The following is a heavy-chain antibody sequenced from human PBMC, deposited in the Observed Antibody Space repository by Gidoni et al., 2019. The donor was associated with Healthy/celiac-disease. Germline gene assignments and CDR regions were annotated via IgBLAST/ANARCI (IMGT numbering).Heavy chain of an antibody. Sequence: QVQLVESGGGVVQPGRSLRLSCSASGFPFSSYGMHGVRQAPGKVLEWVAVIWYDGSNKYYADSVKGRFTISRDNSKNTLYLQMNSLRAEDTAVYYCARWLGGMDVWGQGTTVTVSS. CDR2: IWYDGSNK. V-gene: IGHV3-33*01. CDR3: ARWLGGMDV. J-gene: IGHJ6*02. D-gene: IGHD6-19*01. CDR1: GFPFSSYG.